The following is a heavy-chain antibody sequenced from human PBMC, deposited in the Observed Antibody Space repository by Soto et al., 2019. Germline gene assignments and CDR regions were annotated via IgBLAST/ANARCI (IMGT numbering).Heavy chain of an antibody. J-gene: IGHJ6*02. CDR1: RGSLSSGVYS. V-gene: IGHV4-30-4*08. CDR2: IYYSGST. Sequence: TLSLTYTFSRGSLSSGVYSWCCLSQTPRKGLARLWYIYYSGSTYYNPSLKSRVTISVDTSKNQFSLKLSSVTAADAAVYYCARDGGYCSGGSCYLHYYYYGMDVWGQGTTVTDS. D-gene: IGHD2-15*01. CDR3: ARDGGYCSGGSCYLHYYYYGMDV.